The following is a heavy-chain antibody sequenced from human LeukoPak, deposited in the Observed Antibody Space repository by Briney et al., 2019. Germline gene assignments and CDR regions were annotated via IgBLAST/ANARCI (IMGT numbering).Heavy chain of an antibody. CDR2: VHPKDDET. J-gene: IGHJ4*02. V-gene: IGHV1-69-2*01. CDR3: AETHGVP. Sequence: GASVKVSCKASGFSFTDYFLHWVQQAPGKGLEWIGRVHPKDDETIYTERFQGRVLISADTSADTAYLEFRGLRSEDTAVYYCAETHGVPWGQGTLVTVSS. D-gene: IGHD2-8*01. CDR1: GFSFTDYF.